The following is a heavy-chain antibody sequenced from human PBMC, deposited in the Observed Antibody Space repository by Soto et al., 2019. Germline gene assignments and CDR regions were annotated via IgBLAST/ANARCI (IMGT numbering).Heavy chain of an antibody. CDR1: GDSVSSNSAA. V-gene: IGHV6-1*01. CDR3: ARGSYDSSGLTGKFDY. CDR2: TYYRSKWYN. J-gene: IGHJ4*02. Sequence: SQTLSLTCAISGDSVSSNSAAWNWIRQSPSRGLEWLGRTYYRSKWYNDYAVSVKSRITINPDTSKNQFSLQLNSVTPEDTAVYYCARGSYDSSGLTGKFDYWGQGTLVTVSS. D-gene: IGHD3-22*01.